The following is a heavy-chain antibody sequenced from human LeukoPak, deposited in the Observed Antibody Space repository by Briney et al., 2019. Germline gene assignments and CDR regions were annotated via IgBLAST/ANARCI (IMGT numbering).Heavy chain of an antibody. D-gene: IGHD1-26*01. CDR3: ARASYSGSYRGIDY. V-gene: IGHV4-59*01. CDR2: IYYSGST. CDR1: GGSISTYY. J-gene: IGHJ4*02. Sequence: SETLSLTCTVSGGSISTYYWSWIRQPPGKGLEWIGYIYYSGSTNYNPSLKSRVTISVDTSKNQFSLKLSSVTAADTAVYYCARASYSGSYRGIDYWGQGTLVTVSS.